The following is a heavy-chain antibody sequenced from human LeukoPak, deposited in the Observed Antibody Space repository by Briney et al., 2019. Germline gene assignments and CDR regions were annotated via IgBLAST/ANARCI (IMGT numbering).Heavy chain of an antibody. CDR3: AREGGRGWFDP. J-gene: IGHJ5*02. CDR1: GGSISSYY. Sequence: SETLSLTCTVSGGSISSYYWSWIRQPPGKGLEWIGYIYYSGSTNYNPSLKSRVTISVDTSKNQFSLKLSSVTAADTAVYYCAREGGRGWFDPWGQGTLVTVSS. D-gene: IGHD2-15*01. V-gene: IGHV4-59*01. CDR2: IYYSGST.